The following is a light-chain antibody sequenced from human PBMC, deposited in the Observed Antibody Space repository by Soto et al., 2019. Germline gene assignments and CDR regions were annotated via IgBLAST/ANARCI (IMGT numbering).Light chain of an antibody. CDR2: EVT. CDR3: ISFRGGNAMV. Sequence: QSALTQPASVSGSPGQSIAISCTGTSSDVGGYNYVSWYQQYPGKAPKLLIYEVTNRPSGISNRFSGSKSGNTASLTISGLQAEDEADYYCISFRGGNAMVFGGGTKLTVL. CDR1: SSDVGGYNY. V-gene: IGLV2-14*01. J-gene: IGLJ3*02.